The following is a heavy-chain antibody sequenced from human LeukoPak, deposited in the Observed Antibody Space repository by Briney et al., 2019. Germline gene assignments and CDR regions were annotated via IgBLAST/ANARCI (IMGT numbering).Heavy chain of an antibody. CDR3: AKGVNVAVAVTGLDY. D-gene: IGHD6-19*01. V-gene: IGHV3-9*01. CDR1: GFTFDDFA. CDR2: ISWNSASI. Sequence: GGSLRLSCVASGFTFDDFAMHWVRQAPGKGLEWVSGISWNSASIGYADSVKGRFTISRNNAKNSLYLQMNSLSPEDTAVYYCAKGVNVAVAVTGLDYWGQGTLVTVSS. J-gene: IGHJ4*02.